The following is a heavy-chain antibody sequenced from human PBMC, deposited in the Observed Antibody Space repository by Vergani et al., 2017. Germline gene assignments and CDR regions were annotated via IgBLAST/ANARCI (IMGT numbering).Heavy chain of an antibody. J-gene: IGHJ6*03. CDR1: GESFSGYY. CDR3: ARGGRFYYYYYMDV. CDR2: INHSGST. D-gene: IGHD1-26*01. Sequence: QVQLQQWGAGLLNSSETLSLTCAVYGESFSGYYWSWIRQPPGKGLEWIGEINHSGSTNYNTSLKSRVTMSVDASKNQFSLKLTSVTAADTAVYYCARGGRFYYYYYMDVWGKGTTVTVSS. V-gene: IGHV4-34*01.